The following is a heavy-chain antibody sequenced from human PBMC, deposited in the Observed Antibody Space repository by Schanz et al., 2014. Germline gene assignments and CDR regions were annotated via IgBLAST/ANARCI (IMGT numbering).Heavy chain of an antibody. V-gene: IGHV3-33*01. CDR2: IWYDENNK. CDR3: ARDGDRFYHNYYMDV. CDR1: GFTFSSYG. D-gene: IGHD4-17*01. J-gene: IGHJ6*03. Sequence: QVQLVESGGGVVQFGRSLRLSCVASGFTFSSYGMHWVRQAPGKGLEWVAVIWYDENNKYYADSVKGRFTISRDNAKNSLYLQMNSLRAEDTAVYYCARDGDRFYHNYYMDVWGKGTTVTVSS.